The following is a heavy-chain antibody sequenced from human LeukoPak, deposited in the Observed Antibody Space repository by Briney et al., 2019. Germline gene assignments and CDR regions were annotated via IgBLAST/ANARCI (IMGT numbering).Heavy chain of an antibody. D-gene: IGHD5-12*01. CDR1: GGSISSGGYY. Sequence: SETLSLTCAVSGGSISSGGYYWSWIRQPAGKGLEWIGRIYTSGSTNYNPSLKSRVTMSVDTSKNQFSLKLSSVTAADTAVYYCASDVGMATIYWGQGTLVTVSS. CDR3: ASDVGMATIY. V-gene: IGHV4-61*02. J-gene: IGHJ4*02. CDR2: IYTSGST.